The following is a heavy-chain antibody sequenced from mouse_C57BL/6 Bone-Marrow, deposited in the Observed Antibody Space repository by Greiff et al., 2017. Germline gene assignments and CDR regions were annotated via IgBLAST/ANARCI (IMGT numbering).Heavy chain of an antibody. CDR2: TYPRDGST. Sequence: QVQLKESGPELVKPGASVKLSCKASGYTFTSYDINWVKQRPGQGLEWIGWTYPRDGSTKYNEKFKGKATLTVDTSSSTAYMELHSLTSEDSAVYFCARRGIYDGYYDAMDYWGQGTAVTVSS. J-gene: IGHJ4*01. CDR1: GYTFTSYD. D-gene: IGHD2-3*01. CDR3: ARRGIYDGYYDAMDY. V-gene: IGHV1-85*01.